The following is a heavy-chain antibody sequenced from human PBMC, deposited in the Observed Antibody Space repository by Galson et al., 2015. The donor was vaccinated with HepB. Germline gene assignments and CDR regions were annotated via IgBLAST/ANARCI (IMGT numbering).Heavy chain of an antibody. CDR2: INAGNGNT. D-gene: IGHD6-19*01. J-gene: IGHJ4*02. CDR1: GYTFTSYA. V-gene: IGHV1-3*01. Sequence: SVKVSCKASGYTFTSYAMHWVRQAPGQRLEWMGWINAGNGNTKYSQKFQGRVTITRDTSASTAYMELSSLRSEDTAVYYCARSRAVAGTIDYWGQGTLVTVSS. CDR3: ARSRAVAGTIDY.